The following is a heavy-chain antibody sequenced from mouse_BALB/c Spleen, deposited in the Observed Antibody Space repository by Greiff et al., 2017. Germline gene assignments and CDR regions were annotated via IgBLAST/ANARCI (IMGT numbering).Heavy chain of an antibody. CDR2: ISSGGGST. CDR1: GFAFSSYD. J-gene: IGHJ4*01. V-gene: IGHV5-12-1*01. Sequence: EVKLVESGGGLVKPGGSLKLSCAASGFAFSSYDMSWVRQTPEKRLEWVAYISSGGGSTYYPDTVKGRFTISRDNAKNTLYLQMSSLKSEDTAMYYCASHYYGSSYRNAMDYWGQGTSVTVSS. CDR3: ASHYYGSSYRNAMDY. D-gene: IGHD1-1*01.